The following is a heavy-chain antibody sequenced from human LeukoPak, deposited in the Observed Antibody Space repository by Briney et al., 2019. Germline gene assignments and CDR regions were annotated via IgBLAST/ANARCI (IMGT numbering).Heavy chain of an antibody. J-gene: IGHJ3*02. Sequence: GGSLRLSCAASGFTFSSYAMSWVRQAPGKGLEWVSAISGSGGSTYYADSVKGRFTISRDNSKNTLYLQMNSLRAEDTAVYYCARGVISHFYGFDIWGQGTMVTVSS. CDR3: ARGVISHFYGFDI. V-gene: IGHV3-23*01. CDR2: ISGSGGST. D-gene: IGHD3-10*01. CDR1: GFTFSSYA.